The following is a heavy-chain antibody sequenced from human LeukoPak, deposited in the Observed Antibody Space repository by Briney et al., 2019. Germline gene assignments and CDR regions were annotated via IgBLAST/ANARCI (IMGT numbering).Heavy chain of an antibody. CDR2: IKQDGSEK. Sequence: PGGSLRLSCAASGFTFSSYWMSWVRQAPGKGLEWVANIKQDGSEKYYVDSVKGRFTISRDNAKNSLYLQMNSLRAEDTAVYYCMTGYSYGLGYFDYWGQGTLVTVSS. J-gene: IGHJ4*02. D-gene: IGHD5-18*01. CDR1: GFTFSSYW. CDR3: MTGYSYGLGYFDY. V-gene: IGHV3-7*01.